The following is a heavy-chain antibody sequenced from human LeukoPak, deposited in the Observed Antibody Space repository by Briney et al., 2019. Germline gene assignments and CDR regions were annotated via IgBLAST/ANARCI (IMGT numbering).Heavy chain of an antibody. V-gene: IGHV3-11*01. D-gene: IGHD5-18*01. CDR1: GFTFSDYY. CDR2: ISSSGSTL. Sequence: GGSLRLSCAASGFTFSDYYMTWIRQAPGKGLEWVSYISSSGSTLYYADSVKGRFTISRDNAKNSLYLQMNSLRAEDTAVYYCASGYQPHAEYFQHWGQGTLVTVSS. CDR3: ASGYQPHAEYFQH. J-gene: IGHJ1*01.